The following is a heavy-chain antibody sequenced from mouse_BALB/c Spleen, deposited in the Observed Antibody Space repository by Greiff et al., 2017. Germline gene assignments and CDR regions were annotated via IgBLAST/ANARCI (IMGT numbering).Heavy chain of an antibody. CDR2: ISYSGST. CDR3: ARRDYGSPFDY. CDR1: GDSITSGY. J-gene: IGHJ2*01. D-gene: IGHD1-1*01. V-gene: IGHV3-8*02. Sequence: EVQLQQSGPGLVKPSQTLSLTCSVTGDSITSGYWNWIRKFPGNKLEYMGYISYSGSTYYNPSLKSRISFTRDTSKNQYYLQLNSVTTEDTATYYCARRDYGSPFDYWGQGTTLTVSS.